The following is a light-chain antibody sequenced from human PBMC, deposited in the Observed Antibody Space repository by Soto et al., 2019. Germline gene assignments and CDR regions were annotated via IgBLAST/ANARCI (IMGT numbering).Light chain of an antibody. CDR3: QQANSFPYT. CDR1: QGISSW. Sequence: DLQMTQSPSSVSASVGDRVTITCRASQGISSWLAWYQQKPGEAHKLLIYAASSLQSVLPSKFSGSGSGTDFNLTIISLQPEDFATYYCQQANSFPYTFGQGTKLEIK. CDR2: AAS. V-gene: IGKV1D-12*01. J-gene: IGKJ2*01.